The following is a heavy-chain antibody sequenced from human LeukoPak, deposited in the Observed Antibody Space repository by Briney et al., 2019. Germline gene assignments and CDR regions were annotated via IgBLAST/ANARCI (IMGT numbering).Heavy chain of an antibody. Sequence: GGSLRLSCAASGFTVSSNYMSWVRQAPGEGLEWVSSISTTASHTYYADSLKGRFTISRDNAKNSLYLQMNSLRVEDTAVFYCARGEYTVRGVVITNFDNWGQGTLVAVSS. CDR1: GFTVSSNY. D-gene: IGHD3-10*01. V-gene: IGHV3-21*06. J-gene: IGHJ4*02. CDR2: ISTTASHT. CDR3: ARGEYTVRGVVITNFDN.